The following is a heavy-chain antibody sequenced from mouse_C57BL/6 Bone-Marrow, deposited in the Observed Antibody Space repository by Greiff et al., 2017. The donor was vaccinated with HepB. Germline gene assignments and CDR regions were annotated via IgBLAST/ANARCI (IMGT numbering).Heavy chain of an antibody. J-gene: IGHJ3*01. CDR2: IWWDDDK. CDR1: GFSLSTFGMG. V-gene: IGHV8-8*01. D-gene: IGHD2-4*01. CDR3: ARIALYDYDAWFAY. Sequence: QVTLKECGPGILQPSQTLSLTCSFSGFSLSTFGMGVGWIRQPSGKGLEWLAHIWWDDDKYYNPALKSRLTISKDTSKNQVFLKIANVDTADTATYYCARIALYDYDAWFAYGGQGTLVTVSA.